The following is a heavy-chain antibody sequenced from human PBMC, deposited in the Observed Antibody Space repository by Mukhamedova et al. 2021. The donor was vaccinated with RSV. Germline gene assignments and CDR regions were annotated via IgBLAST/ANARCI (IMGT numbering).Heavy chain of an antibody. Sequence: GLEWVSAISGSGGSTYYADSVKGRFTISRDNSKNTLYLQMNSLRAEDTAVYYCAKDIVVVVAALGWFDPWGQGTLVTVSP. J-gene: IGHJ5*02. D-gene: IGHD2-15*01. CDR2: ISGSGGST. CDR3: AKDIVVVVAALGWFDP. V-gene: IGHV3-23*01.